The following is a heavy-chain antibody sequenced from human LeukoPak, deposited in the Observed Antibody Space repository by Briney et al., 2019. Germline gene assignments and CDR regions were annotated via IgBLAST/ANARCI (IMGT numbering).Heavy chain of an antibody. J-gene: IGHJ4*02. D-gene: IGHD1-20*01. Sequence: GESLRLSCAASGFTFSNYAMSWVRQAPGKGLEWVSSIHYSGASTYYADSVKGRFTISRDNSKNTLYLQMNSLRAEDTAVYYCAKVISGVDMSHDYWGQGALVTVSS. CDR3: AKVISGVDMSHDY. CDR2: IHYSGAST. V-gene: IGHV3-23*01. CDR1: GFTFSNYA.